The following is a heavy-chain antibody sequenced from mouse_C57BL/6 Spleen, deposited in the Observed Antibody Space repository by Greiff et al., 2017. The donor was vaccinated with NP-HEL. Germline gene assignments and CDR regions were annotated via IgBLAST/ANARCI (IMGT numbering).Heavy chain of an antibody. V-gene: IGHV5-17*01. CDR1: GFTFRDYG. CDR2: IRSGSSTI. J-gene: IGHJ2*01. D-gene: IGHD4-1*01. Sequence: EVKLVESGGGLVKPGGSLKLSCAASGFTFRDYGMHWVRQAPEKGLEWVAYIRSGSSTIYYADTVTGRFTISRDNAKNTLFLQMTSLRSEDTAMYYCARRGELGKGGYYFDYWGQGTTLTVSS. CDR3: ARRGELGKGGYYFDY.